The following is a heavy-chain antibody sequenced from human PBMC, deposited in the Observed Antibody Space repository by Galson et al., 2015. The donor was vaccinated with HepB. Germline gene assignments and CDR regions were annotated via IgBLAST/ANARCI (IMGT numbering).Heavy chain of an antibody. J-gene: IGHJ6*03. Sequence: SLRVSCAASGFTFSSYAMSWVRQAPGKGLEWVSAISGSGGSTYYADSVKGRFTISRDNSKNTLYLQMNSLRAEDTAVYYCAKNRKGGVDSYMDVWGKGTTVTVSS. D-gene: IGHD3-3*01. V-gene: IGHV3-23*01. CDR1: GFTFSSYA. CDR2: ISGSGGST. CDR3: AKNRKGGVDSYMDV.